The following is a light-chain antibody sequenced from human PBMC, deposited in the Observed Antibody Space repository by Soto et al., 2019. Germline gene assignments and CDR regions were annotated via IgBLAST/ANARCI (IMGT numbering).Light chain of an antibody. CDR3: QQYNNWPPWT. J-gene: IGKJ1*01. V-gene: IGKV3-11*01. Sequence: EIVLTQSPATLSLSPGERATLSCRASQSVSSYLAWYQQKPGQAPRLLIYDASNRATGIPARFSGSGSGTDFTLTISSLEPEDVAVYYCQQYNNWPPWTFGQGTKVEIK. CDR1: QSVSSY. CDR2: DAS.